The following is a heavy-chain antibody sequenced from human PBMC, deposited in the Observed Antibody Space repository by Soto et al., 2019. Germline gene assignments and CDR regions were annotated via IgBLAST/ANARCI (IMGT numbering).Heavy chain of an antibody. CDR3: ARAVAGESYYYYYMDV. CDR2: IYSGGST. V-gene: IGHV3-66*01. CDR1: GFTVSSNY. Sequence: EVQLVESGGGLVQPGGSLRLSCAASGFTVSSNYMSWVRQAPGKGLEWVSVIYSGGSTYYADSVKGRFTISRDNSKNTLYLQMNSLRAEDTAVYYCARAVAGESYYYYYMDVWGKGTTVTVSS. J-gene: IGHJ6*03. D-gene: IGHD1-1*01.